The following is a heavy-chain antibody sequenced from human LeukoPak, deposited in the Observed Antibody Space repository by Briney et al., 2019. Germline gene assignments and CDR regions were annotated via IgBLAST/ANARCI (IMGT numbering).Heavy chain of an antibody. CDR3: ARDLDY. CDR1: GGSISSYY. V-gene: IGHV4-4*07. CDR2: IYYSGST. J-gene: IGHJ4*02. Sequence: SETLSLTCTVSGGSISSYYWSWIRQPAGKGLEWIGSIYYSGSTYYNPSLKSRVTISLDPSKNQFSLRLRSVTAADTAIYYCARDLDYWGQGTLVTVSS.